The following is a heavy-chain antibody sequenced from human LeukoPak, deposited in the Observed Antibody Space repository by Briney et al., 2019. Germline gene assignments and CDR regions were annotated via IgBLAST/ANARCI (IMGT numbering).Heavy chain of an antibody. D-gene: IGHD3-16*01. J-gene: IGHJ4*02. CDR3: ARELRTFDS. Sequence: PGGSLRLSCAASGFTFSSYWMTWVRQAPGKGLEWVTNIKHNGDELNYVDSVEDRFTISRDNAKNSLYLHMTSLRAEDTAVYYCARELRTFDSWGQGTLVTVSS. CDR1: GFTFSSYW. CDR2: IKHNGDEL. V-gene: IGHV3-7*01.